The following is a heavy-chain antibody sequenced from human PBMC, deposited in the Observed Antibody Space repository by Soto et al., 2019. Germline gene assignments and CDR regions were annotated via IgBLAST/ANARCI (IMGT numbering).Heavy chain of an antibody. V-gene: IGHV1-2*04. D-gene: IGHD5-12*01. Sequence: ASVKVSCKASGYTFTGYYMHWVRQAPGQGLEWMGWINPNSGGTNYAQKFQGWVTMTRDTSISTAYMELSRLRSDDTAVYYCARDTITAPYSSYSMDVWGQGTTVTVSS. CDR1: GYTFTGYY. J-gene: IGHJ6*02. CDR2: INPNSGGT. CDR3: ARDTITAPYSSYSMDV.